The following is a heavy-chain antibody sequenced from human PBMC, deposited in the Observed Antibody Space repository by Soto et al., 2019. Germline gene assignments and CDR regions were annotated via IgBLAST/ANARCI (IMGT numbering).Heavy chain of an antibody. CDR3: ARGRASGSYYLLDY. D-gene: IGHD3-10*01. J-gene: IGHJ4*02. Sequence: QVQLVQSGSEVRKPGASVKVSCKASGDTFTTYDINWVRQATGHGLEWMGWINPNSGNIGYAQRFQGRVTMTRNTAIRTAALEVSSLRSDDTAVYYCARGRASGSYYLLDYWGQGTLVTVSS. CDR2: INPNSGNI. V-gene: IGHV1-8*01. CDR1: GDTFTTYD.